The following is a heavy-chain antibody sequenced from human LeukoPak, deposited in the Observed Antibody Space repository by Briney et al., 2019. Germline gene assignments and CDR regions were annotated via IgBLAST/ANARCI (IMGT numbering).Heavy chain of an antibody. CDR3: ARLNVLRFLEWSLYYYYYYMDV. Sequence: PSETLSLTCTVSGGSINSYYWIWIRQPPGKGLEWIGEINHSGSTNYNPSLKSRVTISVDTSKNQFSLKLSSVTAADTAVYYCARLNVLRFLEWSLYYYYYYMDVWGKGTTVTVSS. D-gene: IGHD3-3*01. CDR1: GGSINSYY. V-gene: IGHV4-34*01. CDR2: INHSGST. J-gene: IGHJ6*03.